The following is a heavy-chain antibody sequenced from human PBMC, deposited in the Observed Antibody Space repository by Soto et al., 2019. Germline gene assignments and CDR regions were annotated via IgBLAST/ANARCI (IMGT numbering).Heavy chain of an antibody. CDR1: GFTFSSYA. CDR3: ARTKIAVAVPHWFDP. V-gene: IGHV3-23*01. Sequence: GGSLRLSCAASGFTFSSYAMSWVRQAPGKGLEWVSAISGSGGGTYYADSVKGRFTISRGNSKNTLYLQMNSLRAEDTAVYYCARTKIAVAVPHWFDPWGQGTLVTVSS. J-gene: IGHJ5*02. CDR2: ISGSGGGT. D-gene: IGHD6-19*01.